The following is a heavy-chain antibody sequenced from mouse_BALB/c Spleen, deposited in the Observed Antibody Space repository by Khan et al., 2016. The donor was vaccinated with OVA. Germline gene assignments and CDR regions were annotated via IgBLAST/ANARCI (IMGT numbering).Heavy chain of an antibody. Sequence: VQLKESGPGLVKPSQSLSLTCTVSGYSITSGYGWNWIRQFPGNKLEWMGYISYSGSTNYNPSLKSRISITRDTSKNQFFLQLNSVTTEDTATYSCARTARIKYWGQGTTLTVSS. CDR1: GYSITSGYG. V-gene: IGHV3-2*02. CDR2: ISYSGST. J-gene: IGHJ2*01. CDR3: ARTARIKY. D-gene: IGHD1-2*01.